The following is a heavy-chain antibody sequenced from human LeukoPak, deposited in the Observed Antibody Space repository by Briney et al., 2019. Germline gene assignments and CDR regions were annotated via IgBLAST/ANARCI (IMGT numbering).Heavy chain of an antibody. J-gene: IGHJ4*02. CDR2: ISGSGGST. CDR3: AKGGSGSRYYFDY. V-gene: IGHV3-23*01. Sequence: GESLRLSCAASGFTFSSYAMSWVRQAPGKGLEWVSAISGSGGSTYYADSVKGRFTISRDNSKNTLYLQMNSLRAEDTAVYYCAKGGSGSRYYFDYWGQGTLVTVSS. CDR1: GFTFSSYA. D-gene: IGHD6-19*01.